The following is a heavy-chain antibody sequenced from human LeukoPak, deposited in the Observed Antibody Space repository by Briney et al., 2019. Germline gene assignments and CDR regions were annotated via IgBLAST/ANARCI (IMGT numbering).Heavy chain of an antibody. J-gene: IGHJ4*02. V-gene: IGHV4-38-2*02. Sequence: SETLSLTCIVSGYSISSGYYWGWIRQPPGKGLEWIVSFYHTGSTYYNPSLKSRVIISVDTSKNQFSLRLSSVTAADTAVYFCARGFRGPNFDHWGQGTLVTVSS. CDR2: FYHTGST. CDR1: GYSISSGYY. CDR3: ARGFRGPNFDH. D-gene: IGHD3-10*01.